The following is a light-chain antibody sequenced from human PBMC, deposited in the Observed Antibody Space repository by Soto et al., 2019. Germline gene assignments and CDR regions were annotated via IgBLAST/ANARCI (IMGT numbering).Light chain of an antibody. V-gene: IGKV3-15*01. CDR2: GAS. CDR1: QSVSSN. CDR3: QQYDNWPPWT. Sequence: EIVTTQSPATLSVSPGERATLSCRASQSVSSNLAWYQQKPGQAPRLLIYGASTRATGIPARFSGSGSGTEFTLTISSLQSEDFAVYYCQQYDNWPPWTFGQGTTVEIK. J-gene: IGKJ1*01.